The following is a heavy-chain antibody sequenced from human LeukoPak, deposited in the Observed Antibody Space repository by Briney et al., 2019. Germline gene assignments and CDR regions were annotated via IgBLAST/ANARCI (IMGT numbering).Heavy chain of an antibody. D-gene: IGHD3-10*01. Sequence: PGGSLRLSCAASGFTFSSYAMSWVRQASGKGLEWVSAISGSGGSTYYADSVKGRFTISRDNSKNTLYLQMNSLRAEDTAVYYCAKLGWFGELLPPDVWGKGTTVTVSS. CDR2: ISGSGGST. CDR3: AKLGWFGELLPPDV. CDR1: GFTFSSYA. J-gene: IGHJ6*04. V-gene: IGHV3-23*01.